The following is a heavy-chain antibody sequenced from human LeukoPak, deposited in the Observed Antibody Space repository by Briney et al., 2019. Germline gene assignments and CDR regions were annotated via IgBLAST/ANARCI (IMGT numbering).Heavy chain of an antibody. Sequence: GASVKVSCKASGYTFTSYYMHWVRQAPGQGLEWMGIINPSGGSTSYAQKFQGRVTMTRDTSTSTVYMELSSLRSEDTAVYYCARDLSPLVGYYYYGMDVWGQGTTVTVFS. CDR3: ARDLSPLVGYYYYGMDV. J-gene: IGHJ6*02. D-gene: IGHD3-9*01. V-gene: IGHV1-46*01. CDR2: INPSGGST. CDR1: GYTFTSYY.